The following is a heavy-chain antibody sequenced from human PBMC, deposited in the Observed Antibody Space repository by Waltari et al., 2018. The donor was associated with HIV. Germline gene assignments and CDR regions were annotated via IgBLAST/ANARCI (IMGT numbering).Heavy chain of an antibody. CDR3: ARGGWYYYGSGSYLPFGV. CDR2: INHSGST. D-gene: IGHD3-10*01. V-gene: IGHV4-34*01. Sequence: QVQLQQWGAGLLKPSETLSLTCAVYGGSFSGYYWRWTRQPPGKGLAWIGEINHSGSTNYNPALKSRVTISVDTSKNQFSLKLSAVTAADTAVYYCARGGWYYYGSGSYLPFGVWGQGTTVTVSS. J-gene: IGHJ6*02. CDR1: GGSFSGYY.